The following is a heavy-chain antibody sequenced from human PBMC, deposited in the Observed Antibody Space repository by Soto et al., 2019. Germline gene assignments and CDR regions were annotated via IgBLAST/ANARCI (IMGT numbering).Heavy chain of an antibody. V-gene: IGHV2-5*02. Sequence: SGPTLVNPTQTLTLTCTFSGFSLSTSGVGVGWIRQPPGKALEWLALIYWDGDKRYSPSLKSRLTITKDTSKNQVVLTTTNMDPVDTATYYCAHTIPYQTLLLFDYWGQGTLVTVSS. D-gene: IGHD2-15*01. CDR2: IYWDGDK. J-gene: IGHJ4*02. CDR1: GFSLSTSGVG. CDR3: AHTIPYQTLLLFDY.